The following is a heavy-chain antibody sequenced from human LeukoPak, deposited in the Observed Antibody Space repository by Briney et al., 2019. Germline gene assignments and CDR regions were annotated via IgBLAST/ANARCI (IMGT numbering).Heavy chain of an antibody. Sequence: ASVKVSCKASGYTFTSYGISWVRQAPGQGLEWMGWISAYNGNTNYAQKLQGRVTMTTDTSTSTAYMELGSLRSDDTAVYYCARDVREYQLGDWFDPWGQGTLVTASS. J-gene: IGHJ5*02. CDR1: GYTFTSYG. V-gene: IGHV1-18*01. CDR3: ARDVREYQLGDWFDP. D-gene: IGHD2-2*01. CDR2: ISAYNGNT.